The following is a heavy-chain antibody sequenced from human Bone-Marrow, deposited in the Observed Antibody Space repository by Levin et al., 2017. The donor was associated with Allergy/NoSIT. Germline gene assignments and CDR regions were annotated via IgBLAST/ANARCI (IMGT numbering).Heavy chain of an antibody. CDR2: ISSGGADT. Sequence: GGSLRLSCTTSGFTFSNYAMSWVRQAPGKGLEWVSDISSGGADTNYADSVKGRFTISRDDSKNTLYLHMNSLRAEDTGVYYCADRKTCYFEYWGQGTLVTASS. J-gene: IGHJ4*02. V-gene: IGHV3-23*01. D-gene: IGHD3-22*01. CDR1: GFTFSNYA. CDR3: ADRKTCYFEY.